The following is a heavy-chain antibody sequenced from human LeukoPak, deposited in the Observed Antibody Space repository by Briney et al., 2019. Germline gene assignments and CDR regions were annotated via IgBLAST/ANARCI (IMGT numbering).Heavy chain of an antibody. V-gene: IGHV4-30-2*01. CDR3: ASGARFVRGTAFDI. J-gene: IGHJ3*02. CDR2: IYHSGST. Sequence: SETLSLTCTVSGGSISSGGYYWSWIRQPPGKGLEWIGYIYHSGSTYYNPSLKSRVTISVDTSKNQFSLKLSSVTAADTAVYYCASGARFVRGTAFDIWGQGTMVTVSS. CDR1: GGSISSGGYY. D-gene: IGHD3-10*02.